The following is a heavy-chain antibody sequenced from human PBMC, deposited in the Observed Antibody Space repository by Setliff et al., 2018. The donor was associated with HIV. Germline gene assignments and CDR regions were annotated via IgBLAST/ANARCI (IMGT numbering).Heavy chain of an antibody. V-gene: IGHV5-51*01. Sequence: PGESLKISCKGSGYSFTTYWIGWVRQMPGKALEWMGIIYPGDSDTKYSPSFQGQVTISADKSISTTYLQWSSLKASDTAMYYCARRRDYDISTGQNEAFHIWGQGTMVTVSS. J-gene: IGHJ3*02. CDR1: GYSFTTYW. D-gene: IGHD3-9*01. CDR2: IYPGDSDT. CDR3: ARRRDYDISTGQNEAFHI.